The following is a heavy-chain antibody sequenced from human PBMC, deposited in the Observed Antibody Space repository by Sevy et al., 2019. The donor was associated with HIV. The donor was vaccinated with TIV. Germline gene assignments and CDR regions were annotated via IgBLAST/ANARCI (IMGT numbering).Heavy chain of an antibody. Sequence: GGSLRLSCTASGFTFSSAWMSWVRQAPGKGLEWVGRIKSEFDGGAIDYAAPVKGRFTISREDSKNTAYLQMNSLKTEETAVYYCITDPAYRGYDEEVINYYFYGMDVWGQGTTVTVSS. CDR3: ITDPAYRGYDEEVINYYFYGMDV. CDR2: IKSEFDGGAI. CDR1: GFTFSSAW. D-gene: IGHD5-12*01. V-gene: IGHV3-15*01. J-gene: IGHJ6*02.